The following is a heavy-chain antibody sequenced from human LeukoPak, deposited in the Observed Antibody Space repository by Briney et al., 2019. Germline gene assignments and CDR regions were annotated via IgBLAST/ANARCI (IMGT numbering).Heavy chain of an antibody. CDR2: ILPVDREK. Sequence: PAGSRSLSSSASGFTFGDLWVMWVSQAPGKGLEWVGNILPVDREKNYVDSVKGRFTISRDNAKFSLYLQMNSMRAEDTAIYYCATDRKVGTWDPRFNYWGQGTLVTVSS. CDR1: GFTFGDLW. J-gene: IGHJ4*02. CDR3: ATDRKVGTWDPRFNY. V-gene: IGHV3-7*01. D-gene: IGHD4-23*01.